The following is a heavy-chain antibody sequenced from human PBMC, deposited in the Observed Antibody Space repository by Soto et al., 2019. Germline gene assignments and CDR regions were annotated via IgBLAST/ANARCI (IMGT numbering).Heavy chain of an antibody. CDR3: ARDHLIAAAGTYYYYGMDV. J-gene: IGHJ6*02. CDR2: IYYSGST. D-gene: IGHD6-13*01. Sequence: TLSLTCTVSGGSISSYYWSWIRQPPGKGLEWIGYIYYSGSTNYNPSLKSRVTISVDTSKNQFSLKLSSVTAADTAVYYCARDHLIAAAGTYYYYGMDVWGQGTTVTVSS. V-gene: IGHV4-59*01. CDR1: GGSISSYY.